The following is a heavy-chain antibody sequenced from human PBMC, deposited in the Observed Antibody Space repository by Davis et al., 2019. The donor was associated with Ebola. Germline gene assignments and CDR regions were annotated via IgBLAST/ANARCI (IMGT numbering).Heavy chain of an antibody. CDR2: ISGSDDTA. CDR3: ARDSDDYCFDY. J-gene: IGHJ4*02. V-gene: IGHV3-23*01. CDR1: GFTFSGYW. Sequence: GGSLRLSCAASGFTFSGYWMTWVRQAPGKGLEWVSAISGSDDTAYYAGSVKGRFTISRDNSKNTLYLQMNSLRPEDTAVYYCARDSDDYCFDYWGQGTLVTVSS. D-gene: IGHD2-21*02.